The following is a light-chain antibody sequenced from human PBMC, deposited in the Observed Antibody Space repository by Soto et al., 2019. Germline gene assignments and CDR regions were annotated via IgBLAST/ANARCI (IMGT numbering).Light chain of an antibody. CDR2: GAS. CDR3: QQYSNLPLT. V-gene: IGKV3-20*01. Sequence: EIVLTQSPATLSLSPGERATLSCRASQSLSGSRLAWYQKKPGLGPRVLVYGASSRAPGIPDRFSGSGSGTDFTLTISRLEPEDFAVYYCQQYSNLPLTFGGGTKVDVK. J-gene: IGKJ4*01. CDR1: QSLSGSR.